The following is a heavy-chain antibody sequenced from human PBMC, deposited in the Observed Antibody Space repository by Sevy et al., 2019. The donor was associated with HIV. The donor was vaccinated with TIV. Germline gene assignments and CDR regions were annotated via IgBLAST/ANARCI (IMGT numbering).Heavy chain of an antibody. CDR1: GFTFSSYE. CDR3: ARGATVSPYFDY. CDR2: ISSSGSTI. J-gene: IGHJ4*02. V-gene: IGHV3-48*03. D-gene: IGHD4-4*01. Sequence: GGSLRLSCAASGFTFSSYEMNWVRQAPGKGLEWVSYISSSGSTIYYADSVKGRFTISRDNANNTLYLQMNSLRAEDTAVYYCARGATVSPYFDYWGQGTLVTVSS.